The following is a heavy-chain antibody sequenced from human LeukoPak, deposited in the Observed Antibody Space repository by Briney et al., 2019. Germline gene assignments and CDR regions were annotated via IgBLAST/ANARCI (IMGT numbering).Heavy chain of an antibody. CDR3: ARDAYYGSGSYYDY. Sequence: TGGYLRLSCAASGFTFSSYTMNWVRQAPGKGLEWVSFISSSSSNIYSADSVKGRFTISRDNAKNSLYLQMNSLRAEDTAVYYCARDAYYGSGSYYDYWGQGTLVTVSS. V-gene: IGHV3-21*01. D-gene: IGHD3-10*01. CDR1: GFTFSSYT. CDR2: ISSSSSNI. J-gene: IGHJ4*02.